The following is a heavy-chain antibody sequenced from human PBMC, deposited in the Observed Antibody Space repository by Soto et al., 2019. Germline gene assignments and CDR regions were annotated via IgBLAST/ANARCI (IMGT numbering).Heavy chain of an antibody. CDR2: INVGNGNT. CDR3: AVVVVGTSGFDP. V-gene: IGHV1-3*01. Sequence: GASVKVSCKASGHTFTSYAVHWVRQAPGQRLEWMGWINVGNGNTKYSQKFEGRVTITRDTSASTAYMDLSSLRSEETAVYYCAVVVVGTSGFDPWGQGTWSPSPQ. D-gene: IGHD2-15*01. J-gene: IGHJ5*02. CDR1: GHTFTSYA.